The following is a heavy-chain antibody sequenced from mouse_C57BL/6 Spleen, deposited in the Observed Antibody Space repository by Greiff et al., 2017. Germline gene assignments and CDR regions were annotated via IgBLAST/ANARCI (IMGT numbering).Heavy chain of an antibody. V-gene: IGHV1-69*01. Sequence: QVQLQQPGAELVMPGASVKLSCKASGYTFTSYWMHWVKQRPGQGLEWIGEIDPSDSYTNYNQKFKGKSTLTVDKSSSTAYMQLSSLTSEDSAVYYCARKIGRGAMDYWGQGTSVTVSS. CDR3: ARKIGRGAMDY. CDR2: IDPSDSYT. CDR1: GYTFTSYW. J-gene: IGHJ4*01. D-gene: IGHD1-1*01.